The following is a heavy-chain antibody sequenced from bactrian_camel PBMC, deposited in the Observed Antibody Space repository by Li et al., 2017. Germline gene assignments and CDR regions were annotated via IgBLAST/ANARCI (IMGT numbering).Heavy chain of an antibody. J-gene: IGHJ4*01. Sequence: VQLVESGGGSVQAGGSLRLSCVAAGYPESTYCMGWYRQTSGTAREGAAAIYRGGRTTYYPDSVKGRFTISKDNAKNSLYLQMNSLKPEDTGMYYCAADLLFRGRYWGQGTQVTVS. CDR1: GYPESTYC. V-gene: IGHV3S31*01. CDR2: IYRGGRTT. CDR3: AADLLFRGRY.